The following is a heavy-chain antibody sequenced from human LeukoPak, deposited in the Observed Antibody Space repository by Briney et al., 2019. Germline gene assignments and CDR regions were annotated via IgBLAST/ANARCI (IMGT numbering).Heavy chain of an antibody. CDR3: ARELPYCGGDCYPS. J-gene: IGHJ4*02. CDR1: GYTFTSYA. V-gene: IGHV1-3*01. CDR2: ISAGNGNT. Sequence: ASVKVSCKASGYTFTSYAIHWVRQAPGQRLEWMGWISAGNGNTKYSQNFQGRVTFISNTSATTAFMELSSLRSEDAAVYYCARELPYCGGDCYPSWGQGTLVTVSS. D-gene: IGHD2-21*02.